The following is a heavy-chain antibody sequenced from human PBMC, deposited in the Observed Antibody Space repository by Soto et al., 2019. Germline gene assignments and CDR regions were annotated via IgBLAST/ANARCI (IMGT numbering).Heavy chain of an antibody. J-gene: IGHJ4*02. D-gene: IGHD6-13*01. CDR1: GFTFYNYG. CDR2: IGNDASNK. V-gene: IGHV3-33*01. Sequence: QVQLVESGGGVVQPGGSLRLSCAASGFTFYNYGMHWVRQAPGKGLEWVAGIGNDASNKYYAGSVKGRFTISRDNSKNMLYRQMNSLRPDDTAAYYCAREAGYQETIGQQLPDCWGQGIMVTVSS. CDR3: AREAGYQETIGQQLPDC.